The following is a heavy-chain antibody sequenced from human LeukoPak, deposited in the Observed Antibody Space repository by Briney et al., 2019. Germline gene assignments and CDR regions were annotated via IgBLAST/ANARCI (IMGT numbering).Heavy chain of an antibody. J-gene: IGHJ5*02. V-gene: IGHV3-7*01. D-gene: IGHD3-16*01. CDR2: IKEDGSVK. Sequence: GGSLRLSCVASGFTLSEYWMTWVRQAPGKGLEWVANIKEDGSVKYYVDSVKGRFTISRDNAKNSLYLQLNSLRVEGTAVYYCATEGTDYRGSFGWFDPWGQGTLVTVSS. CDR3: ATEGTDYRGSFGWFDP. CDR1: GFTLSEYW.